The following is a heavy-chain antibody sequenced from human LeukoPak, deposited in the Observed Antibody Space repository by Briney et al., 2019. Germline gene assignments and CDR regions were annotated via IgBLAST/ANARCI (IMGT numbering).Heavy chain of an antibody. J-gene: IGHJ4*02. D-gene: IGHD5-18*01. CDR2: ISSSSSTI. Sequence: GGSLRLSCAASGFTFSSYSMNWVRQTPGKGLEWVSYISSSSSTIYYADSVKGRFTISRDNAKNSLYLQMNSLRAEDTAVYYCARATGGYSYGYDYWGQGTLVTVSS. CDR3: ARATGGYSYGYDY. V-gene: IGHV3-48*01. CDR1: GFTFSSYS.